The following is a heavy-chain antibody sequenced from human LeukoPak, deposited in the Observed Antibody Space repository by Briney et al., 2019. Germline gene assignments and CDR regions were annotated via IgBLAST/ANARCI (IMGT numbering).Heavy chain of an antibody. Sequence: GGSLTLSCAASGFTFSNFGMFWVRQAPGKGLEWVAFIRYDGSNKYHADSVKGRFTISRDNSRNTLFLQMNSLRGEDTAIYYCATYRQVKLPFEAWGQGTLVTVSS. CDR2: IRYDGSNK. CDR3: ATYRQVKLPFEA. V-gene: IGHV3-30*02. D-gene: IGHD5-18*01. J-gene: IGHJ5*02. CDR1: GFTFSNFG.